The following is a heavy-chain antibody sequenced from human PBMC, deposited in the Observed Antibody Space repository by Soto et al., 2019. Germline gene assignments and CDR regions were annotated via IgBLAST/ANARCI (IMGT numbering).Heavy chain of an antibody. CDR2: ISDNGAVT. D-gene: IGHD6-19*01. V-gene: IGHV3-23*01. CDR3: AKPHISVAGLFDY. J-gene: IGHJ4*02. Sequence: GGSLRLSCAASGFTFSSYAMTWVRQAPGKGLEWVSVISDNGAVTNYADSVKGRFTISRDNSKNTLYLQMNSLRAEDTAVYYCAKPHISVAGLFDYWGQGTLVNVS. CDR1: GFTFSSYA.